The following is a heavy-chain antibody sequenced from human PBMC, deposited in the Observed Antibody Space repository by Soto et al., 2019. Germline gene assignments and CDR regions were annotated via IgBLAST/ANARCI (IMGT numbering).Heavy chain of an antibody. V-gene: IGHV3-9*01. Sequence: GGSLRLSCAASGFTFDDYAMHWVRQAPGKGLEWVSGISWNSGSIGYAASVKGRFTISRDNAKNSLYLQMNSLRAEDTALYYCAKGIVPGFGGVIVNSPSAFDIWGQGTMVTVSS. J-gene: IGHJ3*02. CDR1: GFTFDDYA. CDR3: AKGIVPGFGGVIVNSPSAFDI. CDR2: ISWNSGSI. D-gene: IGHD3-16*02.